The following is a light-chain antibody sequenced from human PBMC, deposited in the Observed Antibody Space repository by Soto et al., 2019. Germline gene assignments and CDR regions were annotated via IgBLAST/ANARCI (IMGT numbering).Light chain of an antibody. J-gene: IGKJ1*01. CDR3: QKYNSAPRT. V-gene: IGKV1-27*01. Sequence: DIQMTQSPSSLSASVGDRVTITCRASQGIANYLAWYQQKPGKVPKLLIYAASTFQSGVPSRFSGSGSGTDFTLTISSLQTEDVATYYCQKYNSAPRTFGQGTKVEIK. CDR2: AAS. CDR1: QGIANY.